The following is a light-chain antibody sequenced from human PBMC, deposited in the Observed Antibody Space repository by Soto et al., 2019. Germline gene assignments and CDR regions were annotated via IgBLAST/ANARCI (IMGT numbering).Light chain of an antibody. V-gene: IGKV3-20*01. CDR3: QQYGGSFLT. CDR1: QSVDSSY. CDR2: GAS. J-gene: IGKJ4*01. Sequence: EIVLTQSPGTLSLSPGERATLSCRASQSVDSSYLAWYQQKPGQAPRLLIYGASSRATGIPDRFSGSGSGTDFTLTISRLEPEDFAVYYWQQYGGSFLTFGGGTKVEIK.